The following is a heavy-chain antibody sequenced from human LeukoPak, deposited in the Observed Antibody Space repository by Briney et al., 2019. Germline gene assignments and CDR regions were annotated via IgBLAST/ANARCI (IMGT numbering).Heavy chain of an antibody. V-gene: IGHV1-18*01. J-gene: IGHJ6*02. CDR3: ARVVRTNGVLVSDV. D-gene: IGHD2-8*01. CDR1: GYTFTSYV. CDR2: ISAYNGNT. Sequence: ASVKVSCKASGYTFTSYVISWVRQAPGQGLEWMGWISAYNGNTNYAQKLQGRVTMTTDTSTSTAYMEVRSLRSDDTAVYYCARVVRTNGVLVSDVWGQGTTVTVSS.